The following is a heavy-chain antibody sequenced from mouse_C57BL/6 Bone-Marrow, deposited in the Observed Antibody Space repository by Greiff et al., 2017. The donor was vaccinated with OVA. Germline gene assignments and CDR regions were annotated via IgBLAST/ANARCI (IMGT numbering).Heavy chain of an antibody. D-gene: IGHD2-10*02. CDR1: GYTFTSYG. CDR2: IYPRSGNT. Sequence: VQLQESGAELARPGASVKLSCKASGYTFTSYGISWVKQRTGQGLEWIGEIYPRSGNTYYNEKFKGKATLTADKSSSTAYMELRSLTSEDSAVYFCARYGNYVAMDYWGQGTSVTVSS. CDR3: ARYGNYVAMDY. V-gene: IGHV1-81*01. J-gene: IGHJ4*01.